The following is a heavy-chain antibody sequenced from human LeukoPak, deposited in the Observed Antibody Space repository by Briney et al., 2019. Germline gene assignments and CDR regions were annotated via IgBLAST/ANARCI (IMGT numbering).Heavy chain of an antibody. CDR1: GYTFTSCN. J-gene: IGHJ4*02. CDR3: ARAVGAPRHFDY. D-gene: IGHD1-26*01. Sequence: ASVKVSCKASGYTFTSCNVNWVRQATGQGLELVGWVNPNSGDTVYAQKFRGRVTMTRDTSISTAYMELSSLRSEDTAVYYCARAVGAPRHFDYWGQGTLVTVSS. V-gene: IGHV1-8*01. CDR2: VNPNSGDT.